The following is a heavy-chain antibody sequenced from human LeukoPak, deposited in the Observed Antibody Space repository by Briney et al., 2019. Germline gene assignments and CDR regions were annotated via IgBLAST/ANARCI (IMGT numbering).Heavy chain of an antibody. CDR3: ARERSMVRGVSWFDP. CDR1: GGSISSSSYY. D-gene: IGHD3-10*01. CDR2: IYYSGST. V-gene: IGHV4-39*07. Sequence: SETLSLTCTVSGGSISSSSYYWGWIRQPPGKGLEWIGSIYYSGSTYYNPSLKSRVTISVDTSKNQFSLKLSSVTAADTAVYYCARERSMVRGVSWFDPWGQGTLVTVSS. J-gene: IGHJ5*02.